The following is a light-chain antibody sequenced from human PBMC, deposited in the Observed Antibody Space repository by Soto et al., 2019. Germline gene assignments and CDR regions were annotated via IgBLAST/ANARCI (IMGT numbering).Light chain of an antibody. CDR3: QSYDSSLSGVV. Sequence: QSLLTQPPSVSGAPGQRVTISCTGSSSNIGAGYDVHWYQQLPGAAPKLLISGDSNRPSGVPDRFSGSRSGTSASLAITGLQAEDEADYYCQSYDSSLSGVVFGGGTKVTVL. CDR1: SSNIGAGYD. CDR2: GDS. J-gene: IGLJ2*01. V-gene: IGLV1-40*01.